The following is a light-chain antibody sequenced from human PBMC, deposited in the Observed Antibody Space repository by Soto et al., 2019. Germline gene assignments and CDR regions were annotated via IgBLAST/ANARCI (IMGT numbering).Light chain of an antibody. CDR2: GNN. J-gene: IGLJ1*01. CDR3: QSYDGSLSGYV. CDR1: SSNIGAGYD. V-gene: IGLV1-40*01. Sequence: QSVLTQPPSVSGAPGQRVTISCTGSSSNIGAGYDVYWYQQLPGTAPKLLIYGNNNRPSGVPDRFSGSKSGTSASLAITGLQSQDEADYYCQSYDGSLSGYVFGTGTKLTVL.